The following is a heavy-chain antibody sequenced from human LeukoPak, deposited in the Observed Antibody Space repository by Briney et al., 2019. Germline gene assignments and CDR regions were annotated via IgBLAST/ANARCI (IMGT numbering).Heavy chain of an antibody. CDR2: ISSSSTYI. CDR3: ARVFVDTAMVRAFDI. Sequence: GGSLRLSCAASGFTFSSHSMNWVRQAPGKGLEWVSSISSSSTYIYYADSVKGRFTISRDNAKNSLYLQMNSLRAEDTAVYYCARVFVDTAMVRAFDIWGQGTMVTVTS. D-gene: IGHD5-18*01. J-gene: IGHJ3*02. CDR1: GFTFSSHS. V-gene: IGHV3-21*01.